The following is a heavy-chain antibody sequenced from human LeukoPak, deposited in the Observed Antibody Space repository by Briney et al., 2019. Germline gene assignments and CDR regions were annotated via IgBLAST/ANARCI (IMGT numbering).Heavy chain of an antibody. J-gene: IGHJ6*03. CDR1: GGSISSGGYY. V-gene: IGHV4-30-2*01. CDR3: ASNIVVVPAATPETTYYYYYMDV. D-gene: IGHD2-2*01. Sequence: SQTLSLTCAVSGGSISSGGYYWSWIRQPPGKGLEWIGYIYHSGSTYYNPSLKSRVTISVDRSKNQFSLKLSSVTAADTAVYYCASNIVVVPAATPETTYYYYYMDVWGKGTTVTVSS. CDR2: IYHSGST.